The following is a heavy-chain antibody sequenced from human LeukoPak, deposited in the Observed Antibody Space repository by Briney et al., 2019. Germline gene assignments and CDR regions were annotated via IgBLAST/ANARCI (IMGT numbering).Heavy chain of an antibody. Sequence: TSETLSLTCAVYGGSFSGYYWSWIRQPPGKGLEWIGEISHSGSTNYNPSLKSRVTISVDTSKNQFSLKLSSVTAADTAVYYCARARRWLQFSRIYYFDYWGQGTLVTVSS. V-gene: IGHV4-34*01. CDR3: ARARRWLQFSRIYYFDY. D-gene: IGHD5-24*01. J-gene: IGHJ4*02. CDR2: ISHSGST. CDR1: GGSFSGYY.